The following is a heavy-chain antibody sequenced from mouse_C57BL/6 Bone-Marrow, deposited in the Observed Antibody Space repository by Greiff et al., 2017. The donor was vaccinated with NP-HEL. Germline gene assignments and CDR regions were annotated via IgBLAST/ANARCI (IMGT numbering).Heavy chain of an antibody. J-gene: IGHJ2*01. CDR3: VRQGYDGYYLDY. D-gene: IGHD2-3*01. CDR1: GFSFNTYA. V-gene: IGHV10-1*01. Sequence: EVKLMESGGGLVQPKGSLKLSCAASGFSFNTYAMNWVRQAPGKGLEWVARIRSKSNNYATSYADSLKDRFTISRDDSESMLYLQMNNLKTEDTAMYYCVRQGYDGYYLDYWGQGTTLTVSS. CDR2: IRSKSNNYAT.